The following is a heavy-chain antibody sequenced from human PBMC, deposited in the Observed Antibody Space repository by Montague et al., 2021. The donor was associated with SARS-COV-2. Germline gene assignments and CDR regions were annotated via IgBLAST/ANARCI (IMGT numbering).Heavy chain of an antibody. D-gene: IGHD3-9*01. J-gene: IGHJ6*02. Sequence: PALVIPTQTLTLTCTFSGFSLSTSGMCVSWIRQPPGKALEWLALIDWDDDKYYSTSLKTRLTISKDTSKNQVVFTMTNMDPVDTATYYCARTHYDILTVSGYYGMDAWGQGTTVTVSS. V-gene: IGHV2-70*01. CDR2: IDWDDDK. CDR3: ARTHYDILTVSGYYGMDA. CDR1: GFSLSTSGMC.